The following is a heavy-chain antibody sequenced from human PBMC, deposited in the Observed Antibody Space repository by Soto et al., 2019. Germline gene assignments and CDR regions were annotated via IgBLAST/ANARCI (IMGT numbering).Heavy chain of an antibody. J-gene: IGHJ4*02. V-gene: IGHV3-48*02. CDR3: ARDNLRTVTTIDF. CDR1: GFTFSDYS. D-gene: IGHD4-17*01. CDR2: IRSSSSDT. Sequence: EVQLVESGGGLVQSGGSLRLSCAASGFTFSDYSMNWVRQAPGKGLEWVSNIRSSSSDTYYADSVKGRFTIFRDNAKNSLYLQMNSLRDEDTAVYYCARDNLRTVTTIDFWGLGTLVTVSS.